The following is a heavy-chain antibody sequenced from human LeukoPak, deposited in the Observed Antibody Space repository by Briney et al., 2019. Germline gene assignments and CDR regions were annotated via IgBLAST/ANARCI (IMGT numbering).Heavy chain of an antibody. J-gene: IGHJ6*03. D-gene: IGHD3-16*01. CDR2: INHSGST. CDR1: GGSFSGYY. Sequence: SETLSLTCAVYGGSFSGYYWSWIRQPPGKGLEWIGEINHSGSTNYNPSLKSRVTISVDTSKNQFSLKLSSVTAADTAVYYCARGGGESGNMDVWGKGTTVTVSS. CDR3: ARGGGESGNMDV. V-gene: IGHV4-34*01.